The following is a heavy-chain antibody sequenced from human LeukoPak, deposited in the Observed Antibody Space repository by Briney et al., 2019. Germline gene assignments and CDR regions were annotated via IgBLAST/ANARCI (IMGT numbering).Heavy chain of an antibody. CDR2: ISGSGGST. Sequence: GGSLRLSCAASGFTFSSYAMTWVRQAPGKGLEWVSAISGSGGSTYYADSVKGRFTISRDNSKNTLYLQMDSLRAEDTAVYYCAKAAYFSGGRFYLAYYYYYGMDGWGQGTTVTVSS. D-gene: IGHD2-15*01. V-gene: IGHV3-23*01. J-gene: IGHJ6*02. CDR3: AKAAYFSGGRFYLAYYYYYGMDG. CDR1: GFTFSSYA.